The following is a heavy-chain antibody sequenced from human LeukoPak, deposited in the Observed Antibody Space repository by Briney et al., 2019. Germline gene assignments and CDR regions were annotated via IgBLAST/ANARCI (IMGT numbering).Heavy chain of an antibody. V-gene: IGHV3-23*01. CDR1: GFPFSSYA. J-gene: IGHJ4*02. D-gene: IGHD3-10*02. Sequence: QPGGSLRLSYAASGFPFSSYAMNWLRQAPGKGLEWVSAISGSGDITYYADSVKGRFTISRDNSKNTLYLQMDSLRAEDTAVYYCANVRGWGQGTLVTVSS. CDR3: ANVRG. CDR2: ISGSGDIT.